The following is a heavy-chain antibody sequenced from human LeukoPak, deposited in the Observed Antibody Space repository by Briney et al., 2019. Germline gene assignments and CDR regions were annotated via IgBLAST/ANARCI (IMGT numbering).Heavy chain of an antibody. CDR3: ARRQGCSSTSCPPDY. J-gene: IGHJ4*02. V-gene: IGHV5-51*01. Sequence: GESLKISCRGSGYSFNTYWIGWGRQMPGKGLEWKGSIYAAASDRRYSPSFTGQVTIPADQSINPAYLQWSSLKASDTAMYYCARRQGCSSTSCPPDYWGQGTLVTVSS. CDR1: GYSFNTYW. D-gene: IGHD2-2*01. CDR2: IYAAASDR.